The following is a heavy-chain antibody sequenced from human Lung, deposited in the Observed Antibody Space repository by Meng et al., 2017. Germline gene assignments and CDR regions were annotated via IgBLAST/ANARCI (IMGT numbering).Heavy chain of an antibody. D-gene: IGHD4-11*01. Sequence: QGQLKQWAAGLLKPSETLSLTCVVSGGSFSDYYWSWIRQPPGKGLEWIGEINHSGSTNYNPSLESRATISVDTSQNNLSLKLSSVTAADSAVYYCARGPTTMAHDFDYWGQGTLVTVSS. CDR2: INHSGST. CDR1: GGSFSDYY. J-gene: IGHJ4*02. CDR3: ARGPTTMAHDFDY. V-gene: IGHV4-34*01.